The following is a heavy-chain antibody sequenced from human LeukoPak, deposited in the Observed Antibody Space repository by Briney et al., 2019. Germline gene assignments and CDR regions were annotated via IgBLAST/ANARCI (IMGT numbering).Heavy chain of an antibody. CDR2: IYHNGNT. D-gene: IGHD3-22*01. J-gene: IGHJ4*02. V-gene: IGHV4-38-2*01. CDR3: ARLSITMILVVITEYYFDY. CDR1: GYSISSGYY. Sequence: SSETLSLTCAVSGYSISSGYYWGGIRQPPGKGLEWIGIIYHNGNTYYNPSIKSRVTISVDTSKNQFSLKLSSVTAADTAVYYCARLSITMILVVITEYYFDYWGQGTLVTVSS.